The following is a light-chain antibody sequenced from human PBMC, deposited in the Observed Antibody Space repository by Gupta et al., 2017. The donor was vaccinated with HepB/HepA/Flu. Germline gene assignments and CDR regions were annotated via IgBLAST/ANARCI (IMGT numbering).Light chain of an antibody. J-gene: IGKJ4*01. V-gene: IGKV3-20*01. CDR1: QSFTSGY. CDR2: GAS. CDR3: KHYDYSIPLS. Sequence: EIVLTQSPGTLSLSPGERATLSCRASQSFTSGYLAWYQQKPGQAPRLLIYGASSRATGVPDRFSGSESGTDFTLTTTRLEPEDFAVYYCKHYDYSIPLSFGGGTKVEMK.